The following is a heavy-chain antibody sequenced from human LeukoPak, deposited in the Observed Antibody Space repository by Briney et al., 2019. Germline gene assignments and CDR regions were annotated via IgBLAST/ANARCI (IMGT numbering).Heavy chain of an antibody. CDR2: ISSSSGTR. Sequence: GGSLRLSCAASGFSFGDYSMNWVRQAPGKGLEWVSYISSSSGTRNYADSVTGRFTISRDNAKNSLYLQMDSLRAEDTAVYYCARGPNYYDSSGYWGIDYWGQGTLVTVSS. CDR3: ARGPNYYDSSGYWGIDY. D-gene: IGHD3-22*01. J-gene: IGHJ4*02. V-gene: IGHV3-48*04. CDR1: GFSFGDYS.